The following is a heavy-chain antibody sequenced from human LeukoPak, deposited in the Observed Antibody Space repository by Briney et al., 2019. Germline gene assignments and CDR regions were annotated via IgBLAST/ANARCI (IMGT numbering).Heavy chain of an antibody. CDR3: AKDMEGSGSYYDLDY. Sequence: GGSLRLSCAASGFTFSSYAMSWVRQAPGKGLEWVSAISGSGGSTYYADSVKGRFTISRGNAKNSLYLQMNSLRAEDTALYYCAKDMEGSGSYYDLDYWGQGTLVTVSS. V-gene: IGHV3-23*01. D-gene: IGHD3-10*01. J-gene: IGHJ4*02. CDR1: GFTFSSYA. CDR2: ISGSGGST.